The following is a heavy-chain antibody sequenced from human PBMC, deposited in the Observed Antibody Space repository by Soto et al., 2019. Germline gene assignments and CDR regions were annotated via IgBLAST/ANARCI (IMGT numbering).Heavy chain of an antibody. CDR2: LSSDGFGT. J-gene: IGHJ4*02. Sequence: VGSLRLSCAASGFTLSAYWMHWVRQAPGRGLEWVSRLSSDGFGTAYADSVKGRFHISRDNARNTLFLQMNGLRAEDTAVYYCARDLGGPHDWGRGTLVTVSS. CDR3: ARDLGGPHD. CDR1: GFTLSAYW. V-gene: IGHV3-74*03. D-gene: IGHD3-16*01.